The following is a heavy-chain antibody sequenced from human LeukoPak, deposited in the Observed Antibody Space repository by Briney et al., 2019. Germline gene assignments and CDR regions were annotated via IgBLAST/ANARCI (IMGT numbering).Heavy chain of an antibody. D-gene: IGHD3-22*01. J-gene: IGHJ4*02. V-gene: IGHV3-23*01. CDR3: AKRGLIPGYYYDTSGYYYFDY. CDR1: GFTSSSYG. Sequence: GGSLRLSCAASGFTSSSYGMSWVRQAPGKGLEWVSAISGGGGSTYYADSVKGRFTISRDNSKNTLYLQMNSLRAEDTAVYYCAKRGLIPGYYYDTSGYYYFDYRGQGTLVTVSS. CDR2: ISGGGGST.